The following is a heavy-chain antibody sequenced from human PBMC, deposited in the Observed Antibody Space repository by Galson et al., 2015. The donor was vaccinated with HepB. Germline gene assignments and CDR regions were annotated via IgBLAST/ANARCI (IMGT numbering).Heavy chain of an antibody. CDR1: GFTFIGYN. J-gene: IGHJ4*02. D-gene: IGHD3-3*01. Sequence: SVKVSCKGSGFTFIGYNIHWVRQAPGRGLEWLGRINPNGGATTYAHKFQGRLTLTRATSTNTAYLELTSLNPDDSAIYYCARDLRPTNFGVFTLDYWGQGSLVTVSS. V-gene: IGHV1-2*06. CDR2: INPNGGAT. CDR3: ARDLRPTNFGVFTLDY.